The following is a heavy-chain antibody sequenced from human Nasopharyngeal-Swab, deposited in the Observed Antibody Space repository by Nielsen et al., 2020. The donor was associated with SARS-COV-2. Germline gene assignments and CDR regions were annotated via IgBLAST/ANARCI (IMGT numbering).Heavy chain of an antibody. V-gene: IGHV4-31*03. J-gene: IGHJ5*02. Sequence: SETLPLTCTVSGGSISSGGYYWSWIRQHPGKGLEWIGYIYYSGSTYYNPSLKSRVTISVDTSKNQFSLKLSSVTAADTAVYYCARARVVVPAANNWFDPWGQGTLVTVS. D-gene: IGHD2-2*01. CDR2: IYYSGST. CDR3: ARARVVVPAANNWFDP. CDR1: GGSISSGGYY.